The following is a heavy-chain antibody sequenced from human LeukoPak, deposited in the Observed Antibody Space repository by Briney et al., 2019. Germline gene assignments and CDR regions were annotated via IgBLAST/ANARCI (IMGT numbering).Heavy chain of an antibody. CDR1: GFTFSSYE. J-gene: IGHJ3*02. V-gene: IGHV3-48*03. CDR2: ISSSGSTI. Sequence: GGSLRLSCAASGFTFSSYEMNWVRQAPGKGPEWVSYISSSGSTIYYADSVKGRFTISRDNAKNSLYLQMNSLRAEDTAVYYCARASRADAFDIWGQGTMVTVSS. CDR3: ARASRADAFDI.